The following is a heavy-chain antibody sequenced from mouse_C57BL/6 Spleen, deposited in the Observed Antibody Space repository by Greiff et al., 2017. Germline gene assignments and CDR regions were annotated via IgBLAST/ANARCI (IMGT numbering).Heavy chain of an antibody. CDR1: GFNIKDDY. D-gene: IGHD1-1*01. Sequence: VQLKESGAELVRPGASVKLSCTASGFNIKDDYMHWVKQRPEQGLEWIGWIDPENGDTEYASKFQGKVTITADTSSNTAYLQLSSLTSEDTAVYYCTSTVVATRAMDYWGQGTSVTVSS. CDR3: TSTVVATRAMDY. J-gene: IGHJ4*01. CDR2: IDPENGDT. V-gene: IGHV14-4*01.